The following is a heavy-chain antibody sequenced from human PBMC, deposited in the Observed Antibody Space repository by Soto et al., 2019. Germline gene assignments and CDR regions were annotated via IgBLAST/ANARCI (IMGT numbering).Heavy chain of an antibody. V-gene: IGHV3-23*01. J-gene: IGHJ5*02. CDR2: ISCSGGST. CDR1: GFTFSSYA. Sequence: PGGSLRLSCAASGFTFSSYAMSWVRQAPGKGLEWVSAISCSGGSTYYADSVKGQFTISRDNSKNTMYLQMNILRAEDTAVYYCAKADDYVWGSYRSNWFDPWGQGTLVTVSS. CDR3: AKADDYVWGSYRSNWFDP. D-gene: IGHD3-16*02.